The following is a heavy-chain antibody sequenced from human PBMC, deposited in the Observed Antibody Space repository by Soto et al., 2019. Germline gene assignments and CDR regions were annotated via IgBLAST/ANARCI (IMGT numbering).Heavy chain of an antibody. CDR3: ARLSHYFDY. CDR2: IYDSGTT. CDR1: GGSIRSSGYY. V-gene: IGHV4-39*01. Sequence: QLQLQESGPGLVKSSETLSLTCTVSGGSIRSSGYYWGWVRQPPGKGLDWIASIYDSGTTYYNPSLTSRVSISVDTSKNQFSLKLTSVTAADTGIYSCARLSHYFDYWGQGTLVTVSS. J-gene: IGHJ4*02.